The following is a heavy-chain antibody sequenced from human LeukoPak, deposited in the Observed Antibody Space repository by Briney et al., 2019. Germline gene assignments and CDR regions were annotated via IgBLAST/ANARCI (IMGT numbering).Heavy chain of an antibody. CDR1: GFTFRSYG. D-gene: IGHD3-10*01. CDR3: AKGAQPGGYFDY. V-gene: IGHV3-30*18. Sequence: GRSLRLSCAASGFTFRSYGMHWLRQAPGKGLEWVAVISYDGSNKYYADSVKGRFTISRDNSKNTLYLQMNSLRAEDPAVYYCAKGAQPGGYFDYWGQGTLVTVSS. J-gene: IGHJ4*02. CDR2: ISYDGSNK.